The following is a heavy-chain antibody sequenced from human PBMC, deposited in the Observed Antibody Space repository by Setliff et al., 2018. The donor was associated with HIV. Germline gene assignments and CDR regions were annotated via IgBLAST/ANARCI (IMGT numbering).Heavy chain of an antibody. CDR3: AKEADVEIGVTMIQSYMDV. V-gene: IGHV4-4*08. J-gene: IGHJ6*03. CDR2: IYTSGST. Sequence: SETLSLTCTVSGGSISGFHWSWIRQPPGKGLEWIGYIYTSGSTNYNPSLKSRVTISKDTSKNHFSLKLTSVTAADTAVYYCAKEADVEIGVTMIQSYMDVWGKGTTVTVSS. D-gene: IGHD3-22*01. CDR1: GGSISGFH.